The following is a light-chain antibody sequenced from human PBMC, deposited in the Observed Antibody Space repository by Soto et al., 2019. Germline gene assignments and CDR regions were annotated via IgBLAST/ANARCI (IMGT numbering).Light chain of an antibody. CDR3: ATWDSSLTGEV. CDR1: SSDVGSYNL. V-gene: IGLV2-23*01. Sequence: QSALTQPASVSGSPGQSITISCTGTSSDVGSYNLVSWYQQYPGKAPKLMIYEGNKRPSGVSNRFSASKSGNTASLTISGLQAEDEAHYYCATWDSSLTGEVFGGGTKLTVL. CDR2: EGN. J-gene: IGLJ2*01.